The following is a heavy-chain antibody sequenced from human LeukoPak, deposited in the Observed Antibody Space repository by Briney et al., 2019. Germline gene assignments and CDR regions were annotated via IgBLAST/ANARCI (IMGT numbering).Heavy chain of an antibody. D-gene: IGHD5-18*01. Sequence: QPGGSLRLSCAASGFTFSTYAMSWVRQAPGQGLEWVSAISGSGGSTYYADSVKGRFTISRDNTKNTLYLQMNSLRAEDTAVYYCAKDGGYSYGYFDYWGQGTLVTVSS. CDR1: GFTFSTYA. CDR2: ISGSGGST. V-gene: IGHV3-23*01. CDR3: AKDGGYSYGYFDY. J-gene: IGHJ4*02.